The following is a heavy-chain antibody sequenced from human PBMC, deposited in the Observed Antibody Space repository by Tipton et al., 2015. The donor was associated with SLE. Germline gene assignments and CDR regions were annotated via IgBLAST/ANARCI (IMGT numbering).Heavy chain of an antibody. CDR1: GYTFTSYA. D-gene: IGHD2-2*01. J-gene: IGHJ4*02. CDR3: ARGVPAAPPGY. V-gene: IGHV1-3*01. CDR2: INAGNGNT. Sequence: QSGAEVKKPGASVKVSCKASGYTFTSYAMHWVRQAPGQRLEWMGWINAGNGNTKYSQKFQGRVTITTDESTSTAYMELSSLRSEDTAVYYCARGVPAAPPGYWGQGTLVTVSS.